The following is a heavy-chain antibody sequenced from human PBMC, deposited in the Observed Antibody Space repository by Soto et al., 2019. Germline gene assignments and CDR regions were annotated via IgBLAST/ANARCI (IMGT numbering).Heavy chain of an antibody. CDR2: IWSHGNTE. J-gene: IGHJ4*02. V-gene: IGHV3-33*01. CDR1: GVTFSTYG. D-gene: IGHD2-21*01. Sequence: GGSLRLSCAAAGVTFSTYGMHWVRQTPGKGREWVARIWSHGNTERYADSVKGRFTLSRDNSRNTLYLPMDSLRADHTAVYSCACQFHVSRKYFDYWGQATLVTVSS. CDR3: ACQFHVSRKYFDY.